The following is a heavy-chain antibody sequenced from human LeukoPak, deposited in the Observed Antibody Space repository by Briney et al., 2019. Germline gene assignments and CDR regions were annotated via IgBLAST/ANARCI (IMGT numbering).Heavy chain of an antibody. D-gene: IGHD1-26*01. Sequence: GGSLRLSCAASGFTFSTYGMQWVRQATGKGLEWVAFIRYDRSNKYYTDSVKGRFTISRDDSKSTLYLQMNSLRAEDTAVYFCARDSDKYSGSRYYYYYMDVWGKGTTVTVSS. CDR3: ARDSDKYSGSRYYYYYMDV. CDR1: GFTFSTYG. CDR2: IRYDRSNK. V-gene: IGHV3-30*02. J-gene: IGHJ6*03.